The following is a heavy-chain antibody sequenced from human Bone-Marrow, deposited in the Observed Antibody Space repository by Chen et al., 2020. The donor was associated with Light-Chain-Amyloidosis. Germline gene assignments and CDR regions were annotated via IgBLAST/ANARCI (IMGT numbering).Heavy chain of an antibody. J-gene: IGHJ4*02. Sequence: QVQLVQSGAEVKKPGASLQVSCKAYGYSFTNYVIHWVRQAPGQGIEWMGWVQAGNGNTKYSVRFHGRVSFSRGTSATTAYMDMIPLRSDDTAVYYWAKGSGYDMADWGQGTLVTVPS. CDR3: AKGSGYDMAD. D-gene: IGHD5-12*01. V-gene: IGHV1-3*01. CDR1: GYSFTNYV. CDR2: VQAGNGNT.